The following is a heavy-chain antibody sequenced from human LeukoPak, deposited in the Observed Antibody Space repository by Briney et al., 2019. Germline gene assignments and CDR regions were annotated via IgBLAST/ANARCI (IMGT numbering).Heavy chain of an antibody. Sequence: SETLSLTCSVSGGSISSYYWSWIRQPPGKGLEWIGHIYYSGSTNYYPSLKSRVTISVDTSKNQFSLKLSSVTAADTAVYYCARGRIRGGNWFDPWGQGTLVTVSS. J-gene: IGHJ5*02. D-gene: IGHD2/OR15-2a*01. CDR3: ARGRIRGGNWFDP. CDR2: IYYSGST. CDR1: GGSISSYY. V-gene: IGHV4-59*08.